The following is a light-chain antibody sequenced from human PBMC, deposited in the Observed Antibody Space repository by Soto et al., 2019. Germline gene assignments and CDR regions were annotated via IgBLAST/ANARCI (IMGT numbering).Light chain of an antibody. J-gene: IGKJ1*01. V-gene: IGKV3-20*01. CDR3: QQYGYSPRT. Sequence: EIVLTQSPGTLSLSPGETATLSCRASQTVTSYFAWYHQKPGQAPRLLIYGASSRATGIPARFSGSGSGTDFTLTISGLEPEDFAVYYCQQYGYSPRTFGQGTKVEIK. CDR2: GAS. CDR1: QTVTSY.